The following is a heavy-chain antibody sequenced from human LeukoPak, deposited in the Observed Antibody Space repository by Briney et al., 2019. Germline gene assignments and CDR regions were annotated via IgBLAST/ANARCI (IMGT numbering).Heavy chain of an antibody. D-gene: IGHD3-22*01. CDR1: GGSISSGGYS. V-gene: IGHV4-30-2*01. Sequence: SETLSLTCAVSGGSISSGGYSWSWIRQPPGKGLEWIGYIYHSGSTYYNPSLKSRVTISVDRSENQFSLKLSSVTAADTAVYYCATERGYYYDSSGYSPGALDIWGQGTMVTVSS. J-gene: IGHJ3*02. CDR3: ATERGYYYDSSGYSPGALDI. CDR2: IYHSGST.